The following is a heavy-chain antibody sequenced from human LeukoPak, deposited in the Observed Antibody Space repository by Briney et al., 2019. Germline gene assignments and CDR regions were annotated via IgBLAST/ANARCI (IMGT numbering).Heavy chain of an antibody. V-gene: IGHV4-39*02. CDR2: IYYSGST. D-gene: IGHD2-2*01. Sequence: KPSETLSLTCTVSGGSISSSSYYWGWIRQPPGKGLEWIGSIYYSGSTYYNPSLKSGVTISVDTSKNQFSLKLSSVTAADTAVYYCAREPEGYCSSTSCSNRYYFDYWGQGTLVTVSS. CDR1: GGSISSSSYY. J-gene: IGHJ4*02. CDR3: AREPEGYCSSTSCSNRYYFDY.